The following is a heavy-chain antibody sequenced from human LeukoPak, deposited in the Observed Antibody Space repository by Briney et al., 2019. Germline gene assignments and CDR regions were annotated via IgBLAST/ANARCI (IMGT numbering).Heavy chain of an antibody. Sequence: SETLSLTCTVSGGSISSYYWSWIRQPPGKGLEWIGYIYYSGSTNYNPSLKSRVTISVDTSKNQFSLKLSSVTAADTAVYYCASYGRSSWLAGGWYFDLWGRGTLVTVSS. D-gene: IGHD6-13*01. V-gene: IGHV4-59*01. CDR2: IYYSGST. J-gene: IGHJ2*01. CDR1: GGSISSYY. CDR3: ASYGRSSWLAGGWYFDL.